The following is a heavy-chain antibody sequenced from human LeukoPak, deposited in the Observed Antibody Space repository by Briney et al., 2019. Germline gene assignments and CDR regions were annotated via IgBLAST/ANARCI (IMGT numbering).Heavy chain of an antibody. CDR2: ISYDGSNN. CDR1: GFTFSRYG. J-gene: IGHJ4*02. CDR3: AKPMNSGWYPPFDY. V-gene: IGHV3-30*18. D-gene: IGHD6-19*01. Sequence: GRSLRLSCAASGFTFSRYGMHRVRQAPGKGLEWVAVISYDGSNNYYADSVKGRFTISRDNSKNTLYLQMNSLRAEDTAVYYCAKPMNSGWYPPFDYWGQGTLVTVSS.